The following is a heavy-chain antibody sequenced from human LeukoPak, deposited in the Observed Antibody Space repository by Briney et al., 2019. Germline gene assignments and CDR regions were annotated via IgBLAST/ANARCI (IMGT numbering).Heavy chain of an antibody. CDR1: GYTFTSYY. D-gene: IGHD5-24*01. CDR2: IDPSGGST. V-gene: IGHV1-46*01. J-gene: IGHJ4*02. CDR3: ARGRRTDGYTLGNY. Sequence: ASVKVSCKASGYTFTSYYMHWVRQAPGQGLEWMGIIDPSGGSTSYAQKFQGKVPMTRDMSTSTVYMELSSLRSEDTAVYYCARGRRTDGYTLGNYWGQGTLVTVSS.